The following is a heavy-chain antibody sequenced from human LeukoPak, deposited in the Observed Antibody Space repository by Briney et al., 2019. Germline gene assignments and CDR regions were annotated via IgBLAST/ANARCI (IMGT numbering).Heavy chain of an antibody. J-gene: IGHJ4*02. Sequence: GGSLRLSCAASGFTFSRYSMNWVRQAPGKGLEWVSYISSSSSTIYYADSVKGRFTISRDNAKNSLSLQMNSLRAEDTAVYYCARAPWIQLWLRANFDYWGQGTLVTVSS. D-gene: IGHD5-18*01. V-gene: IGHV3-48*01. CDR2: ISSSSSTI. CDR1: GFTFSRYS. CDR3: ARAPWIQLWLRANFDY.